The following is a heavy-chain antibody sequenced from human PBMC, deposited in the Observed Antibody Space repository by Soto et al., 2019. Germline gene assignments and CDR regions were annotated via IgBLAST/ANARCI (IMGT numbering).Heavy chain of an antibody. CDR1: GGSISSDY. Sequence: SETLSLTCTVSGGSISSDYWSWIRQPPGEGLEWIGYIYFSGGTNYNPSLKSRVTISVDRSKNQLSLRLTSVTAADTAVYYCARTNAFHIWGQGTMVTVSS. CDR2: IYFSGGT. V-gene: IGHV4-59*13. CDR3: ARTNAFHI. J-gene: IGHJ3*02.